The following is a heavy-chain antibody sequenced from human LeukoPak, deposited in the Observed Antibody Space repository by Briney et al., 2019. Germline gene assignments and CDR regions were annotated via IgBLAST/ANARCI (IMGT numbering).Heavy chain of an antibody. CDR3: ARLSGIYCDRGSCFNCFDS. V-gene: IGHV4-38-2*01. D-gene: IGHD2-15*01. CDR2: IYHSGST. J-gene: IGHJ5*01. CDR1: GYSISSGYY. Sequence: SETLSLTCAASGYSISSGYYWGWIRQPPGKGLEWIGSIYHSGSTYYNPSLKSRVTISVDTSKNQFSLRLTSVTAADTAVYYCARLSGIYCDRGSCFNCFDSWGQGTLVTVSS.